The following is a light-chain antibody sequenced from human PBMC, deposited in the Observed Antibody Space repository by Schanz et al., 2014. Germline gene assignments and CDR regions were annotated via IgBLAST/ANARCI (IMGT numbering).Light chain of an antibody. J-gene: IGKJ3*01. Sequence: DIQMTQSPSSLSASVGDRVTITCRASQGVSRWLAWYQQKPGKAPKSLIIAAAALQSGVPARFSGSGSGTEFTLTISSLQPEDFATYYCQQANRFPITFGPGTTVDVK. V-gene: IGKV1-12*01. CDR2: AAA. CDR3: QQANRFPIT. CDR1: QGVSRW.